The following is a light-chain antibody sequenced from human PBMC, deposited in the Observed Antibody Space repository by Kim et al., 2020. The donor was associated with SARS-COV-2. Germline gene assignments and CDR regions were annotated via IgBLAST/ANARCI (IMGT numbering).Light chain of an antibody. J-gene: IGKJ2*01. CDR1: QDIRNY. V-gene: IGKV1-33*01. CDR3: QQFDNLPMFT. CDR2: DAS. Sequence: ASVGDRVPITCQASQDIRNYLNWYQQKPGKAPKLLIYDASKLETGVPSRFSGSGSGTDFTLTISSLQPEDIATYYCQQFDNLPMFTFGRGTKLEI.